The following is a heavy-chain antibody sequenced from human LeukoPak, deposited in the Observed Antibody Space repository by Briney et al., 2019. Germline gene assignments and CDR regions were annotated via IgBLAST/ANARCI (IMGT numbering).Heavy chain of an antibody. J-gene: IGHJ4*02. CDR2: ISSSSSYI. V-gene: IGHV3-21*01. CDR3: ARVDSSGWYVDC. Sequence: GGSLRLSCAASGFTFSSYSMNWVRQAPGKGLEWVSSISSSSSYIYYADSVKGRFTISRDNAKNSLYLQMNSLRAEDTAVYYCARVDSSGWYVDCWGQGTLVTVSS. CDR1: GFTFSSYS. D-gene: IGHD6-19*01.